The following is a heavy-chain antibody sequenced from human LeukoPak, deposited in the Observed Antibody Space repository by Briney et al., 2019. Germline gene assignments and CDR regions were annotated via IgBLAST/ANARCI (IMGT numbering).Heavy chain of an antibody. CDR3: ASLVATIGNFDY. CDR1: GGSISSSSYY. CDR2: IYYSGST. D-gene: IGHD5-12*01. V-gene: IGHV4-39*01. Sequence: TSETLSLTCTVSGGSISSSSYYWGWIRQPPGKGLEWIGSIYYSGSTYYNPSLKSRVTISVDTSKNQFSLKLSSVTAADTAVYYCASLVATIGNFDYWGQGTLVTVSS. J-gene: IGHJ4*02.